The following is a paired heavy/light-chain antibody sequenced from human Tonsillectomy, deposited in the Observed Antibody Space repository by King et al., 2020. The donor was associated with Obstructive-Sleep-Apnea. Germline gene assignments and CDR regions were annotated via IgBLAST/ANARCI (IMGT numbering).Light chain of an antibody. CDR3: MQALQTPRIT. CDR1: QSLLHSNGYNY. J-gene: IGKJ5*01. Sequence: DIVMTQSPLSLPVTPGEPASISCRSSQSLLHSNGYNYLDWYLQKPGQSPQLLIYLGSNRASGVPDRFSGSGSGTDFTLKISRVEAEDVGVYYCMQALQTPRITFGQGTRLEIK. V-gene: IGKV2-28*01. CDR2: LGS.
Heavy chain of an antibody. Sequence: EVQLVESGGVVVQPGGSLRLSCAASGFTFDDYTMHWVRQAPGKGLEWVSLISWDGGSTYYADSVKGRFTISRDNSKNSLYLQMNSLRTEDTALYYCAKGEYYDSSGYYSYYYGMDVWGQGTTVTVSS. V-gene: IGHV3-43*01. CDR3: AKGEYYDSSGYYSYYYGMDV. CDR2: ISWDGGST. CDR1: GFTFDDYT. J-gene: IGHJ6*02. D-gene: IGHD3-22*01.